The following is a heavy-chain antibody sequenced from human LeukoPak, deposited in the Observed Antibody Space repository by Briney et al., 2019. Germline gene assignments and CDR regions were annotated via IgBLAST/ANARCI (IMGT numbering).Heavy chain of an antibody. CDR2: ISSLSGTT. Sequence: PGGSPRLSCAASGFTFSSYSMNWVRQAPREGLEWVSYISSLSGTTYYADSVKGRFTISRDNSKNTLYLQMNSLRAEDTAVYYCAKARVPSGSYRPLFDYWGQGTLVTVSS. J-gene: IGHJ4*02. D-gene: IGHD1-26*01. CDR1: GFTFSSYS. CDR3: AKARVPSGSYRPLFDY. V-gene: IGHV3-48*01.